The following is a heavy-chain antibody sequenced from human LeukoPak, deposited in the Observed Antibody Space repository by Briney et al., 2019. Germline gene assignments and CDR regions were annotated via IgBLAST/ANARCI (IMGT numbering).Heavy chain of an antibody. J-gene: IGHJ3*02. CDR2: MHPADSDSDI. Sequence: GESLKISCKASEYSFTSYWIAWVRQVPGKGLEWVGIMHPADSDSDIRYSPSFQGQVILSADRSINTAYLQWISLKASDTAMYYCARRYSGHDALDIWGQGTMVTVSS. V-gene: IGHV5-51*01. CDR1: EYSFTSYW. CDR3: ARRYSGHDALDI. D-gene: IGHD3-16*02.